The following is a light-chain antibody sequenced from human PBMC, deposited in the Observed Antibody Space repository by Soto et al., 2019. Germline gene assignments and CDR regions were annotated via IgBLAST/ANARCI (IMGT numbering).Light chain of an antibody. J-gene: IGKJ2*01. CDR3: QQGHNWPLT. V-gene: IGKV3-15*01. Sequence: EIVMTQSPATLSVPPGETATLSCRASQSITSELAWYQQKPGQPPRLLIYGASTRATGVPARFTGSGSGSEFTLTISGLQSEDFAVYYCQQGHNWPLTFGQGTRLEI. CDR2: GAS. CDR1: QSITSE.